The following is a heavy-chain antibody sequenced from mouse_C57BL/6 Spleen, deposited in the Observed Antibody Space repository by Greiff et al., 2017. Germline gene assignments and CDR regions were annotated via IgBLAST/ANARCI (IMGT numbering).Heavy chain of an antibody. Sequence: EVQLVESGGGLVQPGGSLKLSCAASGFTFSSYAMSWVRQTPEKRLAWVATISAGGSYTYYPDNVKGRFTISRDNAKNNLYLQMGQLKAEDTAMYYGARGEAYFDGWGTGTTVTVSS. CDR2: ISAGGSYT. J-gene: IGHJ1*03. V-gene: IGHV5-4*01. CDR1: GFTFSSYA. CDR3: ARGEAYFDG.